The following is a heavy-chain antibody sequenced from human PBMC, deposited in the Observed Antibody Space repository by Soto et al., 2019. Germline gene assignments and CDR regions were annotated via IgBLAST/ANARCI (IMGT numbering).Heavy chain of an antibody. J-gene: IGHJ3*02. CDR1: GYTFTSYD. CDR3: AREMAHAFDI. CDR2: INPNSGNT. V-gene: IGHV1-8*01. Sequence: QVQLAQSGAEVKKPGASVKVSCKASGYTFTSYDINWVRQATGQGLEWMGWINPNSGNTGYAQKFQGRVTMNTNTSISTAYMELSSLTSEDTATYYCAREMAHAFDIWGQGAMVTVSS.